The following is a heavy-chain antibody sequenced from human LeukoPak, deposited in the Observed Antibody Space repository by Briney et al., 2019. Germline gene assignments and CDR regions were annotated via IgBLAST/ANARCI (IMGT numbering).Heavy chain of an antibody. CDR3: AKDTYDILTGYLTPQYYFDY. J-gene: IGHJ4*02. V-gene: IGHV3-9*01. CDR2: ISGIRGSI. Sequence: PGGSLRLSCAASGFTFDDYAMHWVRQAPGKGLEWVSGISGIRGSIGYADSVKGRFTISRDNAKNSLYLQMNSLRAEDTALYYCAKDTYDILTGYLTPQYYFDYWGQGTLVTVSS. D-gene: IGHD3-9*01. CDR1: GFTFDDYA.